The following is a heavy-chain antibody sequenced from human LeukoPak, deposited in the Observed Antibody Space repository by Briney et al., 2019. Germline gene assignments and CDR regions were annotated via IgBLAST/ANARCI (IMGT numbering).Heavy chain of an antibody. Sequence: ASVKVSCKTSGYTFINYAISWVRQAPGQGLEWMGWISGYNGNIDYAQKLQARVTMTTDTSTSTAYMELRSLRSDDTAVYFCARVGYGDYAVPLHRFDYWGQGTLVTVSS. CDR1: GYTFINYA. J-gene: IGHJ4*02. D-gene: IGHD4-17*01. CDR2: ISGYNGNI. CDR3: ARVGYGDYAVPLHRFDY. V-gene: IGHV1-18*01.